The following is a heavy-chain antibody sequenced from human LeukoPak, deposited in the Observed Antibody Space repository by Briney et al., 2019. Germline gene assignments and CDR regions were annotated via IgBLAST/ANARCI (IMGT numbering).Heavy chain of an antibody. CDR3: ARDNGGPDDY. CDR1: GFTFSSYW. CDR2: IKEDGSEK. D-gene: IGHD3-16*01. V-gene: IGHV3-7*01. Sequence: PGGSLRLSCAASGFTFSSYWMSWVRQAPGKGLEWVANIKEDGSEKHYVDSVKGRFTISRDNAKNSLYLQMSSLRAEDTAVYYCARDNGGPDDYWGQGTLVTVSS. J-gene: IGHJ4*02.